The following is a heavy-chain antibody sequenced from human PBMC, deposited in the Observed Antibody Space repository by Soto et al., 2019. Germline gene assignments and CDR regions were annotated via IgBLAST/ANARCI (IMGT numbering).Heavy chain of an antibody. J-gene: IGHJ4*02. CDR3: ARHLTWIGELSHLGLDY. CDR2: TYYRSRWYN. CDR1: WDSVSSNTAA. Sequence: PSQTLSLTCFISWDSVSSNTAAWNWIRPSPSGGLEWLGRTYYRSRWYNDYAVSVRGRITINPDTSENQLSLHFYSVTPEDTAVYYCARHLTWIGELSHLGLDYWGQGVQVTVSS. D-gene: IGHD3-10*01. V-gene: IGHV6-1*01.